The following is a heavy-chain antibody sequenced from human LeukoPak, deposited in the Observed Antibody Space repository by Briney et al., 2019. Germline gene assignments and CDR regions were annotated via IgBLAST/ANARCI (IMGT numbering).Heavy chain of an antibody. CDR1: GGTFSSYA. V-gene: IGHV1-69*04. D-gene: IGHD2-2*01. CDR2: IIPILGIA. CDR3: ARDLGSCSSTSCYFSSLH. Sequence: SVKVSCKASGGTFSSYAISWVRQAPGQGLEWMGRIIPILGIANYAQKFQGRVTITADKSTSTAYMELSSLRSEDTAVYYCARDLGSCSSTSCYFSSLHWGQGTLVTVSS. J-gene: IGHJ1*01.